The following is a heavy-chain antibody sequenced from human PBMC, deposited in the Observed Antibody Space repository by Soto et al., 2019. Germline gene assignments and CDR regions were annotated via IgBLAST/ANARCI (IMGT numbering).Heavy chain of an antibody. CDR2: INPSGGST. J-gene: IGHJ4*02. V-gene: IGHV1-46*03. Sequence: ASVKVSCKASGYTFTSYYMHWVRQAPGQGLEWMGIINPSGGSTSYAQKFQGRVTMTRDTSTSTVYMELSSLRSEDTAVYYCAREGYYDSSGYRIYYFDYWGQGTLVTVSS. CDR3: AREGYYDSSGYRIYYFDY. D-gene: IGHD3-22*01. CDR1: GYTFTSYY.